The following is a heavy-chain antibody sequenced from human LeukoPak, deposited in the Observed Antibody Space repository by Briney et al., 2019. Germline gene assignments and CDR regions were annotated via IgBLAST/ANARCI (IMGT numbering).Heavy chain of an antibody. J-gene: IGHJ4*01. D-gene: IGHD6-19*01. V-gene: IGHV5-10-1*01. CDR1: GYSFTNYW. CDR2: IDPSDSYT. Sequence: GESLKISCKGSGYSFTNYWISWVRQMHGKGLEWMGRIDPSDSYTNYSPSFQGHVTISADKSISTAYLQWSSLKASDTAMYYCARHEGIAVADYWGQGTLVTVSS. CDR3: ARHEGIAVADY.